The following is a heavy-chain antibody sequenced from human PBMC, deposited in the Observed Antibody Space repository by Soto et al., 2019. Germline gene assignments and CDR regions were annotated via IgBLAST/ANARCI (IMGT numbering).Heavy chain of an antibody. CDR3: ARSGVAGIVIPSHWLDP. D-gene: IGHD6-19*01. V-gene: IGHV4-31*03. Sequence: LSLTCTVSGDSIGGVGYWSWIRQFPGRGLEWIGCISSSGSTYYNPALNNRISLSLDTSQNQFSLKLLSVTAADTAIYYCARSGVAGIVIPSHWLDPCGQATLGTVSS. J-gene: IGHJ5*02. CDR2: ISSSGST. CDR1: GDSIGGVGY.